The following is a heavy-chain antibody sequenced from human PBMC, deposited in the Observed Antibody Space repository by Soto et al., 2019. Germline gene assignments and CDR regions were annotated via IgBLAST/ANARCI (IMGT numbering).Heavy chain of an antibody. V-gene: IGHV3-33*01. CDR3: ARDPVTRRGYGMDV. Sequence: QVQLVESGGGVVQPGRSLRLSCAASGFTFSSYGMHWVRQAPGKGLEWVAVIWYDGSNKYYADSVKGRFTISRDNSKNTLYLQMNSLRAEDTAVYYCARDPVTRRGYGMDVWGQGTTVTVSS. J-gene: IGHJ6*02. D-gene: IGHD4-17*01. CDR2: IWYDGSNK. CDR1: GFTFSSYG.